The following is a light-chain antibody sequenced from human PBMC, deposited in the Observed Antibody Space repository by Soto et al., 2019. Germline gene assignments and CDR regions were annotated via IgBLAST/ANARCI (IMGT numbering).Light chain of an antibody. J-gene: IGKJ1*01. CDR2: GAS. V-gene: IGKV3-15*01. Sequence: EIVLTQSTDTLSLTQGERAALFCRASQRVATNLAWYQQKPGQPPRLLIYGASTRATGIPARFNGSGSGTEFTLTISSLQSVDFAVYSCQQYNNWPWTFGQGTKVDI. CDR1: QRVATN. CDR3: QQYNNWPWT.